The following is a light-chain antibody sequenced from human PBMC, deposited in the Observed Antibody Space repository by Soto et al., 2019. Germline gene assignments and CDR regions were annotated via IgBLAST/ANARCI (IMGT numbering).Light chain of an antibody. V-gene: IGKV3-20*01. CDR3: QQYGSSPGT. CDR2: GTL. J-gene: IGKJ1*01. CDR1: QSVSNNY. Sequence: EIVLTQSPGTLSLSPGERATLSCRASQSVSNNYLAWYQQKPGQAPRLLIYGTLTRANGIPDRFSGSGSGTDFTLTISRLEPEDFAVYYCQQYGSSPGTFGQGTKVDIK.